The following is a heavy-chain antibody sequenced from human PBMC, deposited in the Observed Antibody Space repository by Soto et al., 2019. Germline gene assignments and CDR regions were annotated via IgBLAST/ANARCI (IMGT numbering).Heavy chain of an antibody. CDR1: GFTVSSNY. V-gene: IGHV3-66*01. CDR3: ARELRSSGWPRRVYGMDV. Sequence: EVQLVESGGGLVQPGGSLRLSCAASGFTVSSNYMSWVRQAPGKGLEWVSVIYSGGSTYYADSVKGRFTISRDNSKNTLYLQMNSLRAEDTAVYYCARELRSSGWPRRVYGMDVWGQGTTVTVSS. CDR2: IYSGGST. D-gene: IGHD6-19*01. J-gene: IGHJ6*02.